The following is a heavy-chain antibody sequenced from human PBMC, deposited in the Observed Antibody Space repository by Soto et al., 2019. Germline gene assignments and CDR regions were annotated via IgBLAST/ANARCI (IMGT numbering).Heavy chain of an antibody. V-gene: IGHV4-30-4*01. CDR3: ARGAYSDSSSYFDY. CDR2: IYYSGTT. J-gene: IGHJ4*02. CDR1: GASISSGVNS. Sequence: QVQLQESGPGLVKPSQTLSLTCPVSGASISSGVNSWSWIRQPPAKGLGWIGYIYYSGTTYSRPSLQSRVTISVDTSKNQFSLKLNSVTAADTAVYYCARGAYSDSSSYFDYWGQGTLVPVSS. D-gene: IGHD6-6*01.